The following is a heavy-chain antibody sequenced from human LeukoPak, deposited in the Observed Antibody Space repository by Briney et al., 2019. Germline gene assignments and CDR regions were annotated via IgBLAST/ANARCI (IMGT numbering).Heavy chain of an antibody. V-gene: IGHV4-34*01. CDR2: INHSGST. CDR3: ARGGGALVVTAPKGFQH. D-gene: IGHD2-21*02. Sequence: SETLSLTCAVYGGSFSGYYWSWIRQPPGKGLEWIGEINHSGSTNYNPSLKSRVTISVDTSKSQFSLKLSSVTAADTAVYYCARGGGALVVTAPKGFQHWGQGTLVTVSS. CDR1: GGSFSGYY. J-gene: IGHJ1*01.